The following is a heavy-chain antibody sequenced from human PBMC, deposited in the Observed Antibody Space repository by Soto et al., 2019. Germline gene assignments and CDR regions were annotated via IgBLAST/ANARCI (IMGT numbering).Heavy chain of an antibody. CDR3: TTDPPRADIVVVPAAIPDY. V-gene: IGHV3-15*01. Sequence: PGGSLRLSCAASGFTFSNAWMSWVRQAPGKGLERVGRIKSKTDGGTTDYAAPVKGRFTISRDDSKNTLYLQMNSLKTEDTAVYYCTTDPPRADIVVVPAAIPDYWGQGTLVTVSS. CDR2: IKSKTDGGTT. J-gene: IGHJ4*02. CDR1: GFTFSNAW. D-gene: IGHD2-2*01.